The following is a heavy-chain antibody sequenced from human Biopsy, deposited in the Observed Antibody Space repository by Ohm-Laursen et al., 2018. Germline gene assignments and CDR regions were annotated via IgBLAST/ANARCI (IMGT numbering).Heavy chain of an antibody. CDR1: GASIRDYY. D-gene: IGHD3-3*01. V-gene: IGHV4-4*07. CDR3: VRDGGQTYDFMRRWGKDVRFDP. Sequence: PSETLSLTCGVSGASIRDYYWSWIRQPAGKGLEWIGRIYLSGTTVFNPSLRSRVSMSVDPTTNHVSLKVTSVTVADTAMYYCVRDGGQTYDFMRRWGKDVRFDPWGQGTLVTVSS. CDR2: IYLSGTT. J-gene: IGHJ5*02.